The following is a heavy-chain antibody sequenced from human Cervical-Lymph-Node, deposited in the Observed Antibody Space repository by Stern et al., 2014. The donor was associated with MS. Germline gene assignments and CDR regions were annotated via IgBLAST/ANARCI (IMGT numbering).Heavy chain of an antibody. CDR1: GYTFTSYW. J-gene: IGHJ4*02. Sequence: QLVQSGPEVKRPGESLKISCQASGYTFTSYWIGWVRQMPGKGLEWIAIIFPGGSDIIYSPSFQGQVTISADKSSSTAYLQWNNLKASDTAIYYCARQRYFDYWGQGTLVTVSS. V-gene: IGHV5-51*01. CDR3: ARQRYFDY. CDR2: IFPGGSDI.